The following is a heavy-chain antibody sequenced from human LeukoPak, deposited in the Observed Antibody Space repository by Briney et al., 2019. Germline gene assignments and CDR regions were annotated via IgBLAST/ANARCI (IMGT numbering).Heavy chain of an antibody. CDR2: NDTSGST. V-gene: IGHV4-61*02. CDR1: GGSISSGSYY. D-gene: IGHD2-2*01. J-gene: IGHJ4*02. Sequence: SETLSLXCTVSGGSISSGSYYWSWIRQPAGKGLEWSGRNDTSGSTNYNPSVKSRVTISVDTSKNQFSLKLSSVTAADTAVYYCATSTSRFIPEDYWGQGTLVTVSS. CDR3: ATSTSRFIPEDY.